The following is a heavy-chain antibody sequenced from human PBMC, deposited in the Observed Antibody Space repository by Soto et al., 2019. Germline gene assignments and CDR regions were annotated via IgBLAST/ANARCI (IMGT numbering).Heavy chain of an antibody. J-gene: IGHJ3*02. V-gene: IGHV3-23*01. CDR3: AKRPTSTGFGDPFDI. Sequence: EVQLLESGGDLVQPGGSLRLSCAASGFTFSTYAMSWVRQAPGKGLEWVSTISSSGGNTYYTDSVKGRFTISRDNSKITLYQKMNSLRAEDTDIYYCAKRPTSTGFGDPFDIWGQGTMVTVSS. CDR2: ISSSGGNT. D-gene: IGHD3-10*01. CDR1: GFTFSTYA.